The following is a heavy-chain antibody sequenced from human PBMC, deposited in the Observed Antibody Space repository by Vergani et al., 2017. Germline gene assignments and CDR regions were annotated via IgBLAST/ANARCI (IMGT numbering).Heavy chain of an antibody. CDR1: GYTLTELS. CDR2: INPNSGGT. V-gene: IGHV1-2*02. D-gene: IGHD2-15*01. J-gene: IGHJ6*02. CDR3: ARDGTFVVVVADFFGMDV. Sequence: QVQLVQSGAEVKKPGASVKVSCKVSGYTLTELSMHWVRQAPGKGLEWMGWINPNSGGTNYAQKFQGRVTMTRDTSISTAYMELSRLRSDDTAVYYCARDGTFVVVVADFFGMDVWGQGTTVTVSS.